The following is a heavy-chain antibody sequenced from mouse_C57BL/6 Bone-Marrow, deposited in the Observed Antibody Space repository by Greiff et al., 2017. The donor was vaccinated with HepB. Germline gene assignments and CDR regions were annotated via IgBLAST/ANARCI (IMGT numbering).Heavy chain of an antibody. CDR2: INSDGGST. V-gene: IGHV5-2*01. J-gene: IGHJ4*01. Sequence: EVKLMESGGGLVQPGESLKLSCESNEYEFPSHDMSWVRKTPEKRLELVAAINSDGGSTYYPDTMERRFIISRDNTKKTLYLQMSRLRSEDTALYYCARPGIYYALHYAMDYWGQGTSVTVSS. CDR1: EYEFPSHD. D-gene: IGHD2-1*01. CDR3: ARPGIYYALHYAMDY.